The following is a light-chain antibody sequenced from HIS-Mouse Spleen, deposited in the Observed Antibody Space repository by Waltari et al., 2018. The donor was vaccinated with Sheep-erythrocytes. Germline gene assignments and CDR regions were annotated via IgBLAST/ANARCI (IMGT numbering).Light chain of an antibody. Sequence: QSALTQPRSVSGSPGQSVTISCTGTSSDVGGYNYVSWYQQHPGKAPKLMIYDVSKRPAGVPDRFSCSQSGNTASLTISVLQAENEADYYCCSYAGSYNHVFATGTKVTVL. CDR2: DVS. CDR1: SSDVGGYNY. J-gene: IGLJ1*01. V-gene: IGLV2-11*01. CDR3: CSYAGSYNHV.